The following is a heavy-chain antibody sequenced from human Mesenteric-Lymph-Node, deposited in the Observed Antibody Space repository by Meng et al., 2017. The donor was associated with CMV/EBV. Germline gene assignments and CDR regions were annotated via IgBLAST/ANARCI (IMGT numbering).Heavy chain of an antibody. CDR2: IRSKNDGGTT. J-gene: IGHJ5*02. CDR3: ARGGAVTWFDP. D-gene: IGHD6-19*01. V-gene: IGHV3-15*01. CDR1: GFTFSQAW. Sequence: GESLKISCTASGFTFSQAWMSWLRQTPGKGLEWVGRIRSKNDGGTTEYAAPVKGRFTISRDDSKDTLYLQMNSLTTEDTAVYYCARGGAVTWFDPWGQGTLVTVSS.